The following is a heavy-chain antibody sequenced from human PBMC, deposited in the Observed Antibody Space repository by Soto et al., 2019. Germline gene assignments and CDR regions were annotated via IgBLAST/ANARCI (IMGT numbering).Heavy chain of an antibody. Sequence: GASVKVSCKASGYTFTSYDINWVRQATGQGLEWMGWMNPNSGNTGYAQKFQGRVTMTRNTSISTAYMELSSLRSEGTAVYYCARSYDILTGYRKFDPWGQGTLVTVSS. CDR1: GYTFTSYD. J-gene: IGHJ5*02. V-gene: IGHV1-8*01. D-gene: IGHD3-9*01. CDR2: MNPNSGNT. CDR3: ARSYDILTGYRKFDP.